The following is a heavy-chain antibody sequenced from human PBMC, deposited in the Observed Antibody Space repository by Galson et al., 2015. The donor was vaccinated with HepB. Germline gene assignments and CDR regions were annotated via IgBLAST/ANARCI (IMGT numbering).Heavy chain of an antibody. V-gene: IGHV4-39*01. D-gene: IGHD6-19*01. J-gene: IGHJ2*01. CDR2: TSYRGRT. CDR3: AKQPYISGWLYRYFEL. CDR1: GGSIRSSTYY. Sequence: ETLSLTCTVSGGSIRSSTYYWVWVRLPPGKGLEWIGSTSYRGRTFYNPSLKSRVTISVDASKNQFSLKVRSVTAADTAAYYCAKQPYISGWLYRYFELWGRGTLVTVSS.